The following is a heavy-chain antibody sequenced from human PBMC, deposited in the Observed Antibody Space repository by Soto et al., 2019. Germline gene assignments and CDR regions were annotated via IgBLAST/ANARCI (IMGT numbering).Heavy chain of an antibody. Sequence: PSQTLSLTCXISGDGVSSSSSAWNWIRQSPSRGLEWLGRTCSRSKWYNDYAVSVKGRITINPDTSRNQFSLHLNSATPEDTAVYYCAREGVVAQRSIAARYFDYWGQGTLVTVSS. D-gene: IGHD6-6*01. V-gene: IGHV6-1*01. CDR1: GDGVSSSSSA. CDR3: AREGVVAQRSIAARYFDY. CDR2: TCSRSKWYN. J-gene: IGHJ4*02.